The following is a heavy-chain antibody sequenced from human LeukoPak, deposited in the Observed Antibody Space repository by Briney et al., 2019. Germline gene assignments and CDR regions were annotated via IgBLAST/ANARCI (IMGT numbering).Heavy chain of an antibody. V-gene: IGHV3-53*01. CDR1: GFTVSSNH. D-gene: IGHD3-3*01. CDR3: ARDRFDFWSGLDYYYGMDV. CDR2: IYSGGST. Sequence: QAGGSLRLSCAASGFTVSSNHMSWVRQAPGKGLEWVSVIYSGGSTYYADSVKGRFTISRDNSKNTLYLQMNSLRAEDTAVYYCARDRFDFWSGLDYYYGMDVWGQGTTVTVSS. J-gene: IGHJ6*02.